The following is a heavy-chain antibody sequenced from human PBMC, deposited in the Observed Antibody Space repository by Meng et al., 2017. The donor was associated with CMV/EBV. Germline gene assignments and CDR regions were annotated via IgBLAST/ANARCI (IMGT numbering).Heavy chain of an antibody. D-gene: IGHD2-2*01. J-gene: IGHJ6*02. V-gene: IGHV3-11*01. CDR3: ARDQGVVPAAIGYYYYGMDV. CDR1: GSTFSYYY. Sequence: GESLKISCAASGSTFSYYYMSWIRQAPGKGLEWVSYISSSGSTIYYADSVKGRFTISRDNAKNSLYLQMNSLRAEDTAVYYCARDQGVVPAAIGYYYYGMDVWGQGTTVTVSS. CDR2: ISSSGSTI.